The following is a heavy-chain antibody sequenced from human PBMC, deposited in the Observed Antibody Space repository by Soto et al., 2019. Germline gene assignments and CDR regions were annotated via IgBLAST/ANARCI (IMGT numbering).Heavy chain of an antibody. CDR1: GFSVSSNY. Sequence: GGSLRLSCAASGFSVSSNYMNWVRQAPGKGLEWVSIIHNGGETYYADSVKDRFTVSRDNSKNTVFLQMNSLRAEDTAVYYCAKGHRGRYCGGGSCYTRPHDAFDNWGQGTMVTVSS. V-gene: IGHV3-66*01. J-gene: IGHJ3*02. CDR3: AKGHRGRYCGGGSCYTRPHDAFDN. CDR2: IHNGGET. D-gene: IGHD2-15*01.